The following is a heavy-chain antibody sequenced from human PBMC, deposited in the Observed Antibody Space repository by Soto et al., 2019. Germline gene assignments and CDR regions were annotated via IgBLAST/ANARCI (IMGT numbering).Heavy chain of an antibody. CDR2: IWYDGSNK. J-gene: IGHJ5*02. D-gene: IGHD6-25*01. CDR3: VRYLDGGSLDL. V-gene: IGHV3-33*01. CDR1: GGSFSSYG. Sequence: GGSLRLSWAASGGSFSSYGMHWVRQAPGKGLEWVAVIWYDGSNKYYADSVKGRFTISRDNSKNTLYLQMNSLRAEDTAVYYCVRYLDGGSLDLWGQGTLVTVSS.